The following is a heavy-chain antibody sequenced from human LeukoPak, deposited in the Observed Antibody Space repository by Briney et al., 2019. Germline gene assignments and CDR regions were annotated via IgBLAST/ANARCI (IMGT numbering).Heavy chain of an antibody. CDR2: INSDGSST. CDR1: GFTFSNYW. J-gene: IGHJ4*02. Sequence: QPGGSLRLSCAASGFTFSNYWMHWVRQAPGKGLVWVSRINSDGSSTSYADSVKGRFTISRDNAKNTLYLQMNSLRAEDTAVYYCARGSSSSWRGFDYWGQGTLVTVSS. D-gene: IGHD6-13*01. V-gene: IGHV3-74*01. CDR3: ARGSSSSWRGFDY.